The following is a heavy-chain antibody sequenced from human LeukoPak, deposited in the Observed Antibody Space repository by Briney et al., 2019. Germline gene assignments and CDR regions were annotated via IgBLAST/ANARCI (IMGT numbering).Heavy chain of an antibody. CDR2: IWYDGSSK. V-gene: IGHV3-33*01. CDR3: ARGRAMASLYYFDY. Sequence: GRSLRLSCAASGFTFSSYGMHWVRQAPGKGLEWVAIIWYDGSSKYYADSVKGRFTISRDNSKNTLYLQMNSLRAEDTSVYFCARGRAMASLYYFDYWGQGTLVTVSS. J-gene: IGHJ4*02. D-gene: IGHD5-24*01. CDR1: GFTFSSYG.